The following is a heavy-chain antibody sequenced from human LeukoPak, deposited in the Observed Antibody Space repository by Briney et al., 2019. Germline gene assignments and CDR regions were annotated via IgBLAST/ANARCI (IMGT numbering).Heavy chain of an antibody. J-gene: IGHJ6*03. V-gene: IGHV1-8*03. CDR3: ARGLRYFDLGTYYYYMDV. CDR2: MNPNSGNT. Sequence: ASVKVSCKASRYTFTSYDINWVRQATGQGLEWMGWMNPNSGNTGYAQKFQGRVTITRNTSISTAYMELSSLRSEDTAVYYCARGLRYFDLGTYYYYMDVWGKGTTVTVSS. D-gene: IGHD3-9*01. CDR1: RYTFTSYD.